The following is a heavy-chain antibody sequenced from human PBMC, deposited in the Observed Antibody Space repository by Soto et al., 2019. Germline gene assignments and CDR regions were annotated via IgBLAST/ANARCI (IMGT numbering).Heavy chain of an antibody. Sequence: ASVKVCCKASGYTFTSYGISWVRQAPGQGLEWMGWISAYNGNTNYAQKLQGRVTMTTDTSTSTAYMELRSLRSDDTAVYYCARGHSSGKQNVPFDYWGQGTLVTVSA. J-gene: IGHJ4*02. CDR2: ISAYNGNT. V-gene: IGHV1-18*01. CDR1: GYTFTSYG. CDR3: ARGHSSGKQNVPFDY. D-gene: IGHD3-22*01.